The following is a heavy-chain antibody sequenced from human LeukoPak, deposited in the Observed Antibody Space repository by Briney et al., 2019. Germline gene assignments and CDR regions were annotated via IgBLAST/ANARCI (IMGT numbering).Heavy chain of an antibody. CDR3: ARAGGYSGYGSLDY. CDR1: GGSISNYF. CDR2: FFQSGSA. V-gene: IGHV4-59*08. D-gene: IGHD5-12*01. J-gene: IGHJ4*02. Sequence: SETLSLTCTVSGGSISNYFWNWIRQPPGKGLEWIGYFFQSGSAKYNPSLKSRVTLSADTSKNQVSLKLNSVTAADTAVYFCARAGGYSGYGSLDYWGQGILVPVSS.